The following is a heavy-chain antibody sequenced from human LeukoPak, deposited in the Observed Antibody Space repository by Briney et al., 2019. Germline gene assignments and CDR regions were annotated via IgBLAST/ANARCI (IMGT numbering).Heavy chain of an antibody. CDR3: ARAHSGYDYPYHYYMDV. V-gene: IGHV1-18*01. Sequence: ASVKVSCKASGYTFSNYGISWVRQAPGQGLDWLGWITAYNGDTNYAQKFQGRVTMTTDTSTNTAYMELRSLRSDDTAVYYCARAHSGYDYPYHYYMDVWGRGTTVTVSS. J-gene: IGHJ6*03. D-gene: IGHD5-12*01. CDR1: GYTFSNYG. CDR2: ITAYNGDT.